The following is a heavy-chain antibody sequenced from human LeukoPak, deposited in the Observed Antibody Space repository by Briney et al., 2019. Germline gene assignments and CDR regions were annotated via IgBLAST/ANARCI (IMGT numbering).Heavy chain of an antibody. Sequence: SETLSLTCTVSGGSISSYYWSWIRQPPGKGLEWIGYIYYSGSTNYNPSLKSRVTISVDTSKNQFSLKLSSVTAADTAVYYCARERFGELFYFDYWGQGTLVTVSS. CDR2: IYYSGST. CDR1: GGSISSYY. J-gene: IGHJ4*02. V-gene: IGHV4-59*01. D-gene: IGHD3-10*01. CDR3: ARERFGELFYFDY.